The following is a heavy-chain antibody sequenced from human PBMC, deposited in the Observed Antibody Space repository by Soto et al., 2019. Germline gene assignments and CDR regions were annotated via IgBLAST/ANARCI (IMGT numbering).Heavy chain of an antibody. J-gene: IGHJ6*01. CDR3: ARPVLMDTGVRYYYGMDV. V-gene: IGHV1-69*01. CDR1: GGTFSSYA. Sequence: QVQSVQSGAEVKKAGSSVKVSCKASGGTFSSYAMNWVRQAPGQGLEWMGGIIPMFGTADYAQKCQARVTITADESTSTAYMELSILTSEDTAVYYCARPVLMDTGVRYYYGMDV. D-gene: IGHD5-18*01. CDR2: IIPMFGTA.